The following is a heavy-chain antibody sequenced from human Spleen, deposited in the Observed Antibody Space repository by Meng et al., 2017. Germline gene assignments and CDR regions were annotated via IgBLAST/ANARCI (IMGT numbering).Heavy chain of an antibody. CDR1: GFTFSSYV. CDR3: ARHSDAEYFQH. Sequence: GESLKISCAASGFTFSSYVMSWVRQAPGKGLEWVSAISGSGGSTYYADSVKGRFTISRDNAKSSLYLQMNSLRAEDTAVYYCARHSDAEYFQHWGQGTLVTVSS. D-gene: IGHD5-18*01. V-gene: IGHV3-23*01. J-gene: IGHJ1*01. CDR2: ISGSGGST.